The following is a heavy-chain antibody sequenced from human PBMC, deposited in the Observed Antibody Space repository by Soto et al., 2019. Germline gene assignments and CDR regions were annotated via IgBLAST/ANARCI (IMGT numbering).Heavy chain of an antibody. CDR3: ARHYGDYVGYYFDY. J-gene: IGHJ4*02. Sequence: QLQLQESGPGLVKPSETLSLTCTVSGGSISSSSYYWGWIRQPPGKGLEWIGSIYYSGSTYYNPSLKSRVSISVNTSNNQFSLKLSAVTAADTAGYYWARHYGDYVGYYFDYWGQGTLVTVSS. D-gene: IGHD4-17*01. CDR1: GGSISSSSYY. V-gene: IGHV4-39*01. CDR2: IYYSGST.